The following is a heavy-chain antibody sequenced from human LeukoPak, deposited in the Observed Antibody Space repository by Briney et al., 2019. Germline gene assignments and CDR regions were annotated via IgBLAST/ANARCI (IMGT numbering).Heavy chain of an antibody. CDR2: ISDDGSNK. V-gene: IGHV3-30*18. CDR3: AKDLHDYGNYVGWFDS. CDR1: GFTFSSYG. D-gene: IGHD4-11*01. Sequence: PGRSLRLSCAASGFTFSSYGMHWVRQAPGKGLEWVAAISDDGSNKYYADSVKGRFTISRDNSKTTLFLQMNSLRAEDTAVYYCAKDLHDYGNYVGWFDSWGQGTLVTVSS. J-gene: IGHJ5*01.